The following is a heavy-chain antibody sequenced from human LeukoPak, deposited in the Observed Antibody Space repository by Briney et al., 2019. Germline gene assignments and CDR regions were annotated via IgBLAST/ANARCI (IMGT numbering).Heavy chain of an antibody. V-gene: IGHV5-51*01. Sequence: GESLKISCKGSGYSFTSHWIGWVRQMPGKGLEWMGIVNPDDSDTIYSPSFQGQDTISADESITTAYLQWSSLKASDTAMYYCARLRWPRGGRSSFDYWGQGALVTVSS. CDR3: ARLRWPRGGRSSFDY. CDR2: VNPDDSDT. D-gene: IGHD3-10*01. J-gene: IGHJ4*02. CDR1: GYSFTSHW.